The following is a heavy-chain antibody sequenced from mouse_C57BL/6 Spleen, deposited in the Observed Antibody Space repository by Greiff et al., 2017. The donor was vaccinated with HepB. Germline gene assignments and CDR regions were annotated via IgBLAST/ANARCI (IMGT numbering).Heavy chain of an antibody. CDR1: GYTFTSYW. CDR3: ARFSGYDGRDY. V-gene: IGHV1-61*01. CDR2: IYPSDSET. J-gene: IGHJ4*01. D-gene: IGHD2-2*01. Sequence: QVQLQQPGAELVRPGSSVKLSCKASGYTFTSYWMDWVKQRPGQGLEWIGNIYPSDSETHYNQKFKDKATLTVDKSSSTAYMQLSSLTSEDSAVYYCARFSGYDGRDYWGQGTSVTVSS.